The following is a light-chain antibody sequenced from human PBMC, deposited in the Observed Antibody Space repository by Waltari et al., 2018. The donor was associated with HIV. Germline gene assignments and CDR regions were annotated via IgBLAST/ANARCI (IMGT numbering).Light chain of an antibody. J-gene: IGKJ1*01. V-gene: IGKV3-11*01. CDR2: HAS. Sequence: DIVLTQSPATLSLSPGAKSTLTCRASQSVSSYLAWYQQKPGQSPRLLIYHASNRATGIPARFSGSGAGTEFTLNISRLEPEDFGVYYCPQRSNLPPRSFGQGTKVEIK. CDR3: PQRSNLPPRS. CDR1: QSVSSY.